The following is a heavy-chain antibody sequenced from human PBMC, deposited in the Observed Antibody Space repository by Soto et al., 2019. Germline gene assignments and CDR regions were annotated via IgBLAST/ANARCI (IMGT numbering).Heavy chain of an antibody. CDR3: GTWVDYGDFEGFDF. J-gene: IGHJ4*02. CDR1: GYSFTDYK. V-gene: IGHV1-2*04. D-gene: IGHD4-17*01. Sequence: ASVKVSCKTSGYSFTDYKLHWVRQAPGQGLEWMGWVDPNGGGSNSAQKFQGSVTMTWDTSITTAYLDLTRLTTNDTATYFCGTWVDYGDFEGFDFWGQGTLVTVS. CDR2: VDPNGGGS.